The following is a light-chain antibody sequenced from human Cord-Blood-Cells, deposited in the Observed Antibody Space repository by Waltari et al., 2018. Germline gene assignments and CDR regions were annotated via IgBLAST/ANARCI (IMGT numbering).Light chain of an antibody. CDR3: CSYAGSYTYV. Sequence: QSALTQPRSVSGSPGQSVTISCTGTSSDVGGYNHVSWYQHHPGKAPKLMIYDVSKRPSGVPDRFSGSKSGNTASLTISGLQAEDEADYYCCSYAGSYTYVFGTGTKVTVL. V-gene: IGLV2-11*01. J-gene: IGLJ1*01. CDR1: SSDVGGYNH. CDR2: DVS.